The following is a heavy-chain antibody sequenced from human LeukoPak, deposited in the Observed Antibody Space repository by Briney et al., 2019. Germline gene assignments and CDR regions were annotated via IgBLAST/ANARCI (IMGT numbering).Heavy chain of an antibody. CDR1: GYTLTVYY. CDR2: IDPNSGDT. Sequence: ASVTVSCKASGYTLTVYYIHWVRQAPGQGLEWMGRIDPNSGDTNFAQKFQGRVTMTRDTSISTAYMDLSGLRPVDTAVYYCAREGSGYTYGRGSYFDYWGHGILVTVSS. D-gene: IGHD5-18*01. CDR3: AREGSGYTYGRGSYFDY. V-gene: IGHV1-2*06. J-gene: IGHJ4*01.